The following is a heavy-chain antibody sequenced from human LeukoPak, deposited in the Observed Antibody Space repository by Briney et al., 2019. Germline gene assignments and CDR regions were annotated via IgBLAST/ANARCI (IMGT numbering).Heavy chain of an antibody. CDR2: ISGSGGNT. CDR1: GFTFSSYA. Sequence: GGSLRLSCAASGFTFSSYAMNWVRQAPGTGLERISGISGSGGNTYYADSVKGRFTISRDNSKNTLYLQMNSLRPEDTAVYFCAKDLNTYRYDSRDLQHWGQGILVTVSS. J-gene: IGHJ1*01. V-gene: IGHV3-23*01. CDR3: AKDLNTYRYDSRDLQH. D-gene: IGHD3-22*01.